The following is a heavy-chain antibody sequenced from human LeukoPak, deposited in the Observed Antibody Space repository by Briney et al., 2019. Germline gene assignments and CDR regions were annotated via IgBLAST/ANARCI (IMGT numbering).Heavy chain of an antibody. V-gene: IGHV3-23*01. CDR2: ISGSGDNT. CDR1: GFSFSSYA. J-gene: IGHJ4*02. Sequence: GSLRLSCAASGFSFSSYAMSWVRQAPGKGLEWVSSISGSGDNTYYAESVKGRFTISRDNPKNTLFLQMNSLRAEDTAVFYCAKRSGYTTGWFFDFWGQGTLVTVSS. D-gene: IGHD6-19*01. CDR3: AKRSGYTTGWFFDF.